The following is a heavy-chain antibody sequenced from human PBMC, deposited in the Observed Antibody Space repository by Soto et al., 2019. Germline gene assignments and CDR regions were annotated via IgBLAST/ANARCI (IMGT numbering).Heavy chain of an antibody. CDR1: GYPFSDNQ. D-gene: IGHD1-26*01. CDR2: INPKSDDT. J-gene: IGHJ5*02. V-gene: IGHV1-2*02. Sequence: AASVKVSCKASGYPFSDNQIHWLRRAPGQGLEWMGRINPKSDDTNYAQKFQGRVTMTRDTSIDTAYLELTGLTSDDTATYYCARKHSLAYIRWGFDPWGQGTLVTVSS. CDR3: ARKHSLAYIRWGFDP.